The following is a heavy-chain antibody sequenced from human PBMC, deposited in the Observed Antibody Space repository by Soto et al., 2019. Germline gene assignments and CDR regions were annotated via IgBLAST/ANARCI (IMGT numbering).Heavy chain of an antibody. V-gene: IGHV3-23*01. Sequence: GGSLRLSCAASGFMFSSYAISWVRQAPGKGLEWVSAISGSGGSIYYADSVTGRFIISRDNSKNTLYLEMNSLRAEDTAIYYCAKVSSSWYAGFFDLWGQGTLVTVSS. D-gene: IGHD6-13*01. CDR3: AKVSSSWYAGFFDL. J-gene: IGHJ4*02. CDR1: GFMFSSYA. CDR2: ISGSGGSI.